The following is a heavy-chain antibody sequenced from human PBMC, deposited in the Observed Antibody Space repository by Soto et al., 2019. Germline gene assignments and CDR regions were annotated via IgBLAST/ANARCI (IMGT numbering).Heavy chain of an antibody. CDR3: ARDYSVWFGGDYYFYGLNV. CDR1: GGSISSANYY. CDR2: IYYSGST. D-gene: IGHD3-10*01. J-gene: IGHJ6*02. Sequence: ASETLSLTCTVSGGSISSANYYWSWIRQHPGKGLEWIGYIYYSGSTYYNPSLKSRVTISVDTSKNQFSLNLTSVTAADTAVYYCARDYSVWFGGDYYFYGLNVWGQGTTVTVSS. V-gene: IGHV4-31*03.